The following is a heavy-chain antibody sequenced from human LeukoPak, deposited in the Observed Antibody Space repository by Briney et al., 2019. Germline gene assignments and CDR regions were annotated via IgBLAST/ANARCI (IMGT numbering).Heavy chain of an antibody. J-gene: IGHJ6*02. V-gene: IGHV3-21*01. D-gene: IGHD3-9*01. CDR3: ARDWGYFDWLSLDYGMDV. CDR1: GFTFSSYS. Sequence: PGGSLRLSCAASGFTFSSYSMNWVRQAPGKGLESVSSISTSSSYIYYADSVKGRFTISRDNAKNSLYLQMNSLRAENTAVYYCARDWGYFDWLSLDYGMDVWGQGTTVTVSS. CDR2: ISTSSSYI.